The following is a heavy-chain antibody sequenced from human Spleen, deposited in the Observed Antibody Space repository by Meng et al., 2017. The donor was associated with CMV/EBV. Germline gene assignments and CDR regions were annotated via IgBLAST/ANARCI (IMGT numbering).Heavy chain of an antibody. CDR2: IRYDGSNK. Sequence: GGSLRLSCAASGFTFSSYGMHWVRQAPGKGLEWVAFIRYDGSNKYYADSVKGRFTISRDNSKNTLYLQMNSLRSEDTGVYYCAKGGIIAGWWFDPWGQGTLVTVSS. CDR1: GFTFSSYG. V-gene: IGHV3-30*02. CDR3: AKGGIIAGWWFDP. J-gene: IGHJ5*02. D-gene: IGHD3-16*02.